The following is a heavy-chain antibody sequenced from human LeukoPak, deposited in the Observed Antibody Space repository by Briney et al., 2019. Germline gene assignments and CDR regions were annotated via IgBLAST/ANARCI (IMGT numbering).Heavy chain of an antibody. CDR1: GYTFTSYG. D-gene: IGHD2-2*01. V-gene: IGHV1-18*01. CDR3: ARDHRGREPDIVVVPAAFDY. Sequence: ASVKVSCKASGYTFTSYGISWERQAPGQGLEWMGWVSAYNGNTNYAQKLQGRVTMTTDTSTSTAYMELRSLRSDDTAVYYCARDHRGREPDIVVVPAAFDYWGQGTLVTVSS. CDR2: VSAYNGNT. J-gene: IGHJ4*02.